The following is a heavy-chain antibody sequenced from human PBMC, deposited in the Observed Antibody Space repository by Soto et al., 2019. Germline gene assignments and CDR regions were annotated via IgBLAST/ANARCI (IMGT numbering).Heavy chain of an antibody. J-gene: IGHJ4*02. D-gene: IGHD5-12*01. V-gene: IGHV3-21*04. CDR3: ARGRDGYNYPNFDY. CDR2: ISSTTHYI. CDR1: GFTFTRYS. Sequence: SLRLSCAASGFTFTRYSMNWVRQAPGKGLEWVSSISSTTHYIYYADSMRGRFTISRDNAKKQFSLKLTSVTAADTAVYYCARGRDGYNYPNFDYWGQGTLVTVSS.